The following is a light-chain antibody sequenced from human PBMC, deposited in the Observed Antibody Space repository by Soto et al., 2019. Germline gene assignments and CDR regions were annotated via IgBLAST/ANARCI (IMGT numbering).Light chain of an antibody. CDR3: KQYNNWPGT. Sequence: EILMTPSPATLSVSPGARATLSCMASQSVSSNLAWYQQKPGQAHRLLIYGASTRATGIPARFSGSGSGTEFTLTISSLQSEDFAVYYCKQYNNWPGTFGQGTKVDIK. V-gene: IGKV3-15*01. CDR1: QSVSSN. J-gene: IGKJ1*01. CDR2: GAS.